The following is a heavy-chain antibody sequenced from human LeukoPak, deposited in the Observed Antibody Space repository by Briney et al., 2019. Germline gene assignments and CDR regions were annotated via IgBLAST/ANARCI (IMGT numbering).Heavy chain of an antibody. V-gene: IGHV4-59*01. D-gene: IGHD6-13*01. J-gene: IGHJ4*02. CDR1: GCSISNNY. CDR2: IYYSRST. Sequence: SETLSLTSTVSGCSISNNYWSWIRQPPGKGLEWIGYIYYSRSTKYNPPLKSRVTISVDTSKNQFSLKLSSVTAADTAVYYCASSSWYYYFEYWGQGTLVTVSS. CDR3: ASSSWYYYFEY.